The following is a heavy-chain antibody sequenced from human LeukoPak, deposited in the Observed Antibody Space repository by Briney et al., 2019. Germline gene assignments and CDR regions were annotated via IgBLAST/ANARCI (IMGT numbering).Heavy chain of an antibody. J-gene: IGHJ4*02. CDR3: ARGPSGYHNG. CDR1: GFTFSSYE. D-gene: IGHD5-12*01. Sequence: GGSLRLSCAATGFTFSSYEMNWVRQAPGKGLEWVSYISSSGSTIYYADSVKGRFTISRDNSKNTLYLQMNSLRAEDTAVYYCARGPSGYHNGGGQGTLVTVSS. V-gene: IGHV3-48*03. CDR2: ISSSGSTI.